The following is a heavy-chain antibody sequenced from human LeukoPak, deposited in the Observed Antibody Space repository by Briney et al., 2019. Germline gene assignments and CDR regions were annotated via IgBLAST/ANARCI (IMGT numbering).Heavy chain of an antibody. CDR1: GYSFTNYW. D-gene: IGHD3-22*01. J-gene: IGHJ4*02. V-gene: IGHV5-10-1*01. Sequence: ESLKISCKGSGYSFTNYWITWVRQMPGKGLECVGKIDPSDSYTNYSPSFQGHVTISADKSINTAYLQWSSLEASDTAIYFCARHLGGYTHFDYWGQGTLVTVSS. CDR2: IDPSDSYT. CDR3: ARHLGGYTHFDY.